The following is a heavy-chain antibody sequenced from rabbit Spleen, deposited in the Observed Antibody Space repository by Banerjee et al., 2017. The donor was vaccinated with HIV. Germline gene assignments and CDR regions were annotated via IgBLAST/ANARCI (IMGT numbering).Heavy chain of an antibody. CDR2: IYGGSGGST. J-gene: IGHJ6*01. D-gene: IGHD1-1*01. Sequence: QEQLVESGGGLVRPEGSLKLSCTASGFSFSNSYYMCWVRQAPGKGLECIACIYGGSGGSTWYASWAKGRFTISKTSSTTVTLQMTRLTAADTATYFCARDTSSSFSSYGMDLWGPGTLVTV. CDR3: ARDTSSSFSSYGMDL. V-gene: IGHV1S45*01. CDR1: GFSFSNSYY.